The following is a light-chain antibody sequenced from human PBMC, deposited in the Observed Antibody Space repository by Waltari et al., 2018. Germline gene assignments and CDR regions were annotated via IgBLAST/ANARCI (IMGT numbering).Light chain of an antibody. CDR1: SSNIGSNY. J-gene: IGLJ3*02. V-gene: IGLV1-47*01. Sequence: QSVLTQPPSASGTPGQKVTISCNGSSSNIGSNYVYWYQQLPGTAPKLLIFKNNQRPSGAPDRFSDSKSGTSASLAINGLRSEDEADYYCVAWDDSLSGLVLGGGTKVTVL. CDR3: VAWDDSLSGLV. CDR2: KNN.